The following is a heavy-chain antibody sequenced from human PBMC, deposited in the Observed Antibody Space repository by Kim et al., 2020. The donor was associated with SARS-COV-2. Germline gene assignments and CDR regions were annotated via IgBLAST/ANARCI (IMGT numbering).Heavy chain of an antibody. V-gene: IGHV1-69*13. D-gene: IGHD1-26*01. CDR2: IIPIFGTA. J-gene: IGHJ4*02. CDR3: ARTAPGGLLPDY. Sequence: SVKVSCKASGGTFSSYAISWVRQAPGQGLEWMGGIIPIFGTANYAQKFQGRVTITADESTSTDYMELSSLRSEDTAVYYCARTAPGGLLPDYWGQGTLVTVSS. CDR1: GGTFSSYA.